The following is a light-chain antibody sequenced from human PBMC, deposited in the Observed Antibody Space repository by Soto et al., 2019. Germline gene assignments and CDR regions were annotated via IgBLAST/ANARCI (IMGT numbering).Light chain of an antibody. CDR2: GAS. V-gene: IGKV3-15*01. CDR3: QQYNTWPKT. J-gene: IGKJ1*01. Sequence: EIVMTQSPATLSVSPGERATLSCRASQSVSSNLAWYQQKPGQAPRLLISGASTRATDIPVRFSGSGSGTEFTLTISSLQSEDFAVYYCQQYNTWPKTFGQGTKVDIK. CDR1: QSVSSN.